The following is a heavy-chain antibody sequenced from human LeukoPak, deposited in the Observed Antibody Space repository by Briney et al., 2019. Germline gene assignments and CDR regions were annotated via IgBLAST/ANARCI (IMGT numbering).Heavy chain of an antibody. Sequence: GGSLRLSCAASGFTFSSYAMHWVRQAPGKGLEWVSAISGSGGSTYYADSVKGRFTISRDNSKNTLYLQMNSLRAEDTAVYYCAKDSDYGSGSRLQVNFQHWRQGTLVTVSS. CDR1: GFTFSSYA. CDR2: ISGSGGST. D-gene: IGHD3-10*01. V-gene: IGHV3-23*01. CDR3: AKDSDYGSGSRLQVNFQH. J-gene: IGHJ1*01.